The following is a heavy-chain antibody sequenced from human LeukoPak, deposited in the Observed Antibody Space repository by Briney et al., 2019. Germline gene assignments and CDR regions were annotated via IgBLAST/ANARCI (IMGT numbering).Heavy chain of an antibody. J-gene: IGHJ5*02. CDR2: IYYSGST. CDR3: ARGVLLWFGESFHWFDP. D-gene: IGHD3-10*01. Sequence: SETLSLTCTVSGGSISSSSYYWGWIRQPPGTGLEWLGSIYYSGSTYYNPSLKSRVTISVDTSKNQFSLKLSSVTPADTAVYYCARGVLLWFGESFHWFDPWGQGTLVTVSS. CDR1: GGSISSSSYY. V-gene: IGHV4-39*01.